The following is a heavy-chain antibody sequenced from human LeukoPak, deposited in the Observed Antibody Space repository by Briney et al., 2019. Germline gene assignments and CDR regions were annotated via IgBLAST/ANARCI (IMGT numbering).Heavy chain of an antibody. CDR1: GFTVNVNY. CDR3: ARNRGPIFGVD. CDR2: IYRGGST. D-gene: IGHD3-3*01. V-gene: IGHV3-66*01. Sequence: GGSLRLACAASGFTVNVNYKSWVRQAPGHGPEWVSAIYRGGSTYYANSVKGRFTMSRDNTKNPLNHQINSLRAEDTAVYYCARNRGPIFGVDWGQGTLVTVSS. J-gene: IGHJ4*02.